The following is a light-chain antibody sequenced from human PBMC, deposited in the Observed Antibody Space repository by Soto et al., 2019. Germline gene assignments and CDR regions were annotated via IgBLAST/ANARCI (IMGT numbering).Light chain of an antibody. J-gene: IGKJ1*01. Sequence: DIQMTQSPSSLSASVGDRVTITCRASQSVSSFLNWYQQKPGEAPKLLIWDASKLQGGVPSRFSGSGGGTDFTLTISSLQHEYFATYYCHQAYGIPRTVGQGTKADIK. CDR3: HQAYGIPRT. CDR2: DAS. CDR1: QSVSSF. V-gene: IGKV1-39*01.